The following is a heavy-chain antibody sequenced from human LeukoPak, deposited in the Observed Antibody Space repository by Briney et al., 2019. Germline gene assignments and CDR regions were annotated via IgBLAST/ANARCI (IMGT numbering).Heavy chain of an antibody. CDR1: GFTFSSYW. CDR3: ARDRWMGSTSCFDY. Sequence: GGSLRLSCAASGFTFSSYWMSWVRQAPGKGLEWVANIKQDGSEKYYVDSVKGRFTISRDNAKNSLYLQMNSLRAEDTAVYYCARDRWMGSTSCFDYWGQGTLVTVSS. J-gene: IGHJ4*02. D-gene: IGHD2-2*01. V-gene: IGHV3-7*01. CDR2: IKQDGSEK.